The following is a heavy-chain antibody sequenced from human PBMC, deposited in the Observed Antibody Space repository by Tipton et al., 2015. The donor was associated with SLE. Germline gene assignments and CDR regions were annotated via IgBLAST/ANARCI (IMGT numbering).Heavy chain of an antibody. CDR3: ARGFEGG. Sequence: TLSLTCAVYGGSFSAYYWSWIRQPPGKGLEWIGEINHSGSTNYNPSLKSRVTISVDTSKNQFSLKLSSVTAADTAVYYCARGFEGGWGQGTLVTVSS. V-gene: IGHV4-34*01. D-gene: IGHD3-16*01. CDR1: GGSFSAYY. CDR2: INHSGST. J-gene: IGHJ4*02.